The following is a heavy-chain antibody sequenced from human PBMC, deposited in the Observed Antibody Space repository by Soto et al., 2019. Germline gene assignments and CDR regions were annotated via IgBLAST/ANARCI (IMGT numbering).Heavy chain of an antibody. J-gene: IGHJ6*03. CDR2: ISSSSSTI. D-gene: IGHD5-12*01. CDR1: GFTFSSRA. V-gene: IGHV3-48*01. Sequence: GGSLRLSCAASGFTFSSRAMSWVRQAPGKGLEWVSYISSSSSTIYYADSVKGRFTISRDNAKNSLYLQMNSLRAEDTAVYYCASRDIVATDYYYYMDVWGKGTTVTVSS. CDR3: ASRDIVATDYYYYMDV.